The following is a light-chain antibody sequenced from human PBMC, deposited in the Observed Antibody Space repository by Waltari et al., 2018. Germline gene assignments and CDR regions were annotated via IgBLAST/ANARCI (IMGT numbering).Light chain of an antibody. J-gene: IGLJ2*01. V-gene: IGLV2-23*03. CDR3: CSYAGSSTFVV. CDR1: SSDVGSYNL. CDR2: EGS. Sequence: QSALTQPASVSGSPGQSITISCTGTSSDVGSYNLVSWYQQHPGKAPKLMIYEGSKRPSGVSNRFPGSKPGNTASLTISGLQAEDEADYCCCSYAGSSTFVVFGGGTKLTVL.